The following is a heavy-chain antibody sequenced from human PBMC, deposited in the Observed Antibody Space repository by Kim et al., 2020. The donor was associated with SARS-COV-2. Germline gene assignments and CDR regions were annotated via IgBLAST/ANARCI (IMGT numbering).Heavy chain of an antibody. V-gene: IGHV3-7*01. CDR2: IKQDGSEK. J-gene: IGHJ4*02. CDR1: GFTLSNYW. CDR3: AKEGGCFDY. D-gene: IGHD3-16*01. Sequence: GGSLRLSCAASGFTLSNYWMSWVRQAPGKGLEWVANIKQDGSEKYYVDSVKGRFTISRDNAKNSLYLQMNSLRAEDTAVYYCAKEGGCFDYWGQGTLVTV.